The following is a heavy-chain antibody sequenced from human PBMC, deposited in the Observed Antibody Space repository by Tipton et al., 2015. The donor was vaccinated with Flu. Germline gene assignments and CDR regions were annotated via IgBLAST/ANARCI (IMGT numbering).Heavy chain of an antibody. J-gene: IGHJ5*02. V-gene: IGHV1-18*01. CDR3: ARGSGYAGDH. Sequence: QSGAEVRKPGASVKVSCKASGYTFTNYGISWVRQAPGQGLEWMGWISGYNDNARYEQRFQDRVTLTTDTSTNTVYMELKSLRTDDTAVYYCARGSGYAGDHWGQGTLVTVSS. D-gene: IGHD5-12*01. CDR1: GYTFTNYG. CDR2: ISGYNDNA.